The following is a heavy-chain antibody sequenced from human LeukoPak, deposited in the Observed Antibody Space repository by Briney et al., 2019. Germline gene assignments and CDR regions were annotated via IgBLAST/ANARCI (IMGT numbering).Heavy chain of an antibody. V-gene: IGHV3-23*01. CDR2: IGSGGGST. D-gene: IGHD6-19*01. Sequence: GGSLRLSCEASGSTFSSYAMNWVRQAPGKGLEWVPAIGSGGGSTDYADPVQGRFTISRDNSKSTLYLQMNSLRAEDTAVYYCAKGFLGGTDQYFDSWGQGTLVTVSS. CDR3: AKGFLGGTDQYFDS. J-gene: IGHJ4*02. CDR1: GSTFSSYA.